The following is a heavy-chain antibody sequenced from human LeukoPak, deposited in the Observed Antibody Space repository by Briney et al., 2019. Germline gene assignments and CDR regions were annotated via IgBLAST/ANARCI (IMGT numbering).Heavy chain of an antibody. J-gene: IGHJ6*02. CDR2: IIPIFGTA. Sequence: SVKVSCKASGGTFSSYAISWVRQAPGQGLEWMGGIIPIFGTANYAQKFQGRVTITADESTSTAYMELSSLRSEDTAVYYCARPRVRFLEWLLYGDYYYGMDVWGQGTLVTVSS. CDR1: GGTFSSYA. CDR3: ARPRVRFLEWLLYGDYYYGMDV. D-gene: IGHD3-3*01. V-gene: IGHV1-69*13.